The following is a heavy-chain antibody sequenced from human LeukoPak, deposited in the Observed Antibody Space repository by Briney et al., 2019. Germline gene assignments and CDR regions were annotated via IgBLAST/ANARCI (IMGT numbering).Heavy chain of an antibody. J-gene: IGHJ6*02. Sequence: GGSLRLSCAASGFTFSSYGMHWVRQAPGKGLEWVAVISYDGSNKYYADSVKGRFTISRDNSKNTLYLQMNSLRAEDAAAYYCARGGKSALYYGKDVWGQGTTVTVSS. CDR1: GFTFSSYG. D-gene: IGHD5-12*01. CDR2: ISYDGSNK. V-gene: IGHV3-30*03. CDR3: ARGGKSALYYGKDV.